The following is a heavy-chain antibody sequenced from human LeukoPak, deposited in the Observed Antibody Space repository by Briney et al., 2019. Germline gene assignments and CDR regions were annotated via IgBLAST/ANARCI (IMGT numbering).Heavy chain of an antibody. J-gene: IGHJ4*02. CDR1: GGSISGSY. CDR2: IYYGGST. CDR3: AATGPYYFHY. V-gene: IGHV4-59*01. Sequence: PSETLSLTCTVSGGSISGSYWSWLRQPPGKGLEWIGYIYYGGSTNYNAPLKNRVTISVDASKNQVSLQLNSLTAADTALYYCAATGPYYFHYWGQGTLVTVSS. D-gene: IGHD3-9*01.